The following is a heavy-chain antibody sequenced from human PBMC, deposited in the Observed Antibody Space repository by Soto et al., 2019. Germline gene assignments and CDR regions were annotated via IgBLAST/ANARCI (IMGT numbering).Heavy chain of an antibody. CDR3: ATGITMVRGAPHYWFDP. CDR2: VLYSGST. J-gene: IGHJ5*02. CDR1: GVSINTNDYY. Sequence: PSETLSLTCTVSGVSINTNDYYWGWVRQPPGKGLEWIGNVLYSGSTFYNPSLKTRLTISVDTSKNQFSLKLSSVTAADTAVYYCATGITMVRGAPHYWFDPWGQGTLVTVS. V-gene: IGHV4-39*07. D-gene: IGHD3-10*01.